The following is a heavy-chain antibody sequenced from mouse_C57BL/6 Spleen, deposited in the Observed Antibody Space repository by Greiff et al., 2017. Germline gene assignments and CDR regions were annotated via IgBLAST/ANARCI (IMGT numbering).Heavy chain of an antibody. CDR3: AIEGDGYYSAWFAY. D-gene: IGHD2-3*01. Sequence: QVQLQQPGAELVKPGASVKVSCKASGYTFTSYWMHWVQQRPGQGLEWIGRIHPSDGDTNYNQKFKGKATLTVDKSYSTAYMQLSSLTSEDSAVYYCAIEGDGYYSAWFAYWGQGTLVTVSA. CDR1: GYTFTSYW. J-gene: IGHJ3*01. CDR2: IHPSDGDT. V-gene: IGHV1-74*01.